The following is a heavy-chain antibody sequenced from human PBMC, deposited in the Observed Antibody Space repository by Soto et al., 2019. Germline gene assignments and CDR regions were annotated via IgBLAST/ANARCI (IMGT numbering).Heavy chain of an antibody. Sequence: HPGGSLRLSCAASGFTFDDYAMHWVRQAPGKGLEWVSGISWNSGSIAYADSVKGRFTISRDNAKNSLYLQMKSLRAEDTALYYCAKEVPLGYDIWSGYLPFDYWGQGTLVTVSS. D-gene: IGHD3-3*01. CDR3: AKEVPLGYDIWSGYLPFDY. CDR1: GFTFDDYA. CDR2: ISWNSGSI. J-gene: IGHJ4*02. V-gene: IGHV3-9*01.